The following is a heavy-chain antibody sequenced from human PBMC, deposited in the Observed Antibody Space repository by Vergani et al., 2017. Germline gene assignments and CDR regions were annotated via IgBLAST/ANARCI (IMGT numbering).Heavy chain of an antibody. D-gene: IGHD3-3*01. CDR1: GYTFTSYY. V-gene: IGHV1-46*01. CDR2: INPSGGST. CDR3: ARVPPNYDFWSGTYPFDY. Sequence: QVQLVQSGAEVKKPGASVKVSCKASGYTFTSYYMHCVRQAPGQALEWMGIINPSGGSTSYAQKFQGRVTMTRDTSPSTVYMELSSLRSEDTAVYYCARVPPNYDFWSGTYPFDYWGQGTLVTVSS. J-gene: IGHJ4*02.